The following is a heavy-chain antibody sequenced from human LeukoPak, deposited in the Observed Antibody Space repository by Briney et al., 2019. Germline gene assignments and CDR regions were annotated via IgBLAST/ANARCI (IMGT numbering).Heavy chain of an antibody. CDR3: AREDTALVLGYYFDY. V-gene: IGHV3-30*04. CDR1: RFTFSSYA. D-gene: IGHD5-18*01. Sequence: GGSLRLSCAASRFTFSSYAMHWVRQAPGKGLEWVAVILYDGSNKYYADSVKGRFTISRDNSKSTLYLQMNSLRAEDTAVYYCAREDTALVLGYYFDYWGQGTLVTVSS. J-gene: IGHJ4*02. CDR2: ILYDGSNK.